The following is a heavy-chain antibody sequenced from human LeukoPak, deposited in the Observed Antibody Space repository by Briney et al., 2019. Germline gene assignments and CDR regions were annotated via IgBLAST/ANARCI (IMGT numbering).Heavy chain of an antibody. CDR1: GYSISSGYY. V-gene: IGHV4-38-2*02. CDR3: ARRGDYGSGSYYDY. CDR2: IYHSGKT. Sequence: SETLSLTCTVSGYSISSGYYWGWIRQPPGKGLEWIGSIYHSGKTYYNPSLKSPVTISVDTSKNQFSLKLSSVTAADTAVYYCARRGDYGSGSYYDYWGQGTLVTVSS. J-gene: IGHJ4*02. D-gene: IGHD3-10*01.